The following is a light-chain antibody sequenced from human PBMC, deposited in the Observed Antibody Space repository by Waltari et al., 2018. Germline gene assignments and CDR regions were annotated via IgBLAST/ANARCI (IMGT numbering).Light chain of an antibody. J-gene: IGKJ4*01. CDR1: QSVLSTSNNKNY. Sequence: DIVMTQSPDSLAVSLGERATVNCKSRQSVLSTSNNKNYLAWYQQKAGQSPKLLIYWASTRESGVPDRFSGSGSGTDFTLTISSLQAEDVAVYYCQQYYGSPLTFGGGTKVEIK. CDR2: WAS. CDR3: QQYYGSPLT. V-gene: IGKV4-1*01.